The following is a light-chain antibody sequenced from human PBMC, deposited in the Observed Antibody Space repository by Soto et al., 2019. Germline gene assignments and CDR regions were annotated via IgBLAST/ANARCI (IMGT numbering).Light chain of an antibody. CDR2: GAS. CDR3: QQDDNWPRT. CDR1: QSVSNN. J-gene: IGKJ1*01. V-gene: IGKV3-15*01. Sequence: DIVMTNFPVTLSVSKGERATLSCRASQSVSNNLAWYQQKPGLAPRLLIYGASTRATGIPARFSGSGSGTEFTLTISSLQSEDFAVYFCQQDDNWPRTFGQGTKV.